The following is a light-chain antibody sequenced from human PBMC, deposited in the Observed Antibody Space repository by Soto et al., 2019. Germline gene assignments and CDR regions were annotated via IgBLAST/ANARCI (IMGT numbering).Light chain of an antibody. V-gene: IGKV1-39*01. Sequence: DIQMTQFPSSLSASVGDRVTITCRASQSISDDLNWYQKKPGKAPKLLIYGTSYLQSEVPSRFSGRGSGTDFTLTISSLQLEDFATYFCQQSYTTANTFGQGTRLEIK. CDR3: QQSYTTANT. CDR1: QSISDD. CDR2: GTS. J-gene: IGKJ2*01.